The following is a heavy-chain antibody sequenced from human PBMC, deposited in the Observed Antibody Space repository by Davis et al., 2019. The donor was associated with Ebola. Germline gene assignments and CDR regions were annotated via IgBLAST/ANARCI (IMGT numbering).Heavy chain of an antibody. V-gene: IGHV3-30*04. J-gene: IGHJ6*02. CDR3: VRGGSYYASGSYWVRYYGMDV. CDR2: MSYDGVSK. Sequence: GESLKISCAASTVTFGVDAMSWVRQAPGKGLEWVAIMSYDGVSKYYADSVRGRFIISRDNSKNTVYLQLNSLTTEDSAVYYCVRGGSYYASGSYWVRYYGMDVWGQGTMVTVSS. D-gene: IGHD3-10*01. CDR1: TVTFGVDA.